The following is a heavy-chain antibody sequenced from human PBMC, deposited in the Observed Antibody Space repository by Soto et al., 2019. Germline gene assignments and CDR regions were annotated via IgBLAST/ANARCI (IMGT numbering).Heavy chain of an antibody. D-gene: IGHD3-10*01. CDR3: ARDGHVAGSY. J-gene: IGHJ4*02. CDR1: GYTFTSYA. V-gene: IGHV1-3*01. CDR2: INAGNGNT. Sequence: QVQLVQSGAEVKKPGASVKVSCKASGYTFTSYAMHCVRQAPGQRLEWMGWINAGNGNTKYSQKFQGRVTITRDTSGSTAYMELSSLRSEDTAVYYCARDGHVAGSYWGQGTLVTVSS.